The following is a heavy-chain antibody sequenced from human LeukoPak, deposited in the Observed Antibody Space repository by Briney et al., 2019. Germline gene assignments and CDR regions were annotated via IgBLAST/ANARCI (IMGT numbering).Heavy chain of an antibody. CDR3: ARDTEMGYYYYMDV. Sequence: PSETLSLTCAVYGGSFSGYYWSWIRQPPGKGLEWIGEINHSGSTNYNPSLKNRVTISVDTSKNQFSLKLSSVTAADTAVYYCARDTEMGYYYYMDVWGKGTTVTVSS. J-gene: IGHJ6*03. CDR2: INHSGST. V-gene: IGHV4-34*01. CDR1: GGSFSGYY. D-gene: IGHD5-24*01.